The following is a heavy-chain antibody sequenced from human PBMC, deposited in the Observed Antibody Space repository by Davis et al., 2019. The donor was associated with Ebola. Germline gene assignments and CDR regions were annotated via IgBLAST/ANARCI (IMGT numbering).Heavy chain of an antibody. CDR2: IIPIFGTA. CDR3: ARDGLDCSGGSCFIYYYGMDV. Sequence: SVKVSCKASGYTFTSYGISWVRQAPGQGLEWMGGIIPIFGTANYAQKFHGRVTITADKSTSTAYMELSSLRSEDTAVYYCARDGLDCSGGSCFIYYYGMDVWGQGTTVTVSS. J-gene: IGHJ6*02. D-gene: IGHD2-15*01. CDR1: GYTFTSYG. V-gene: IGHV1-69*06.